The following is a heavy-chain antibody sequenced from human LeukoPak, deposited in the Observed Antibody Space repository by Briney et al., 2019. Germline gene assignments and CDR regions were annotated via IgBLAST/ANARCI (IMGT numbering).Heavy chain of an antibody. J-gene: IGHJ4*02. V-gene: IGHV3-66*01. CDR1: GFIVSSNY. D-gene: IGHD6-19*01. CDR3: ARGRAGFDY. Sequence: GGSLRLSCAASGFIVSSNYMNWVRQAPGKGLEWVSVIYYGGSTYYADSVKGRFTISRDNAKNSLYLQMNSLRAEDTAVYYCARGRAGFDYWGQGTLVTVSS. CDR2: IYYGGST.